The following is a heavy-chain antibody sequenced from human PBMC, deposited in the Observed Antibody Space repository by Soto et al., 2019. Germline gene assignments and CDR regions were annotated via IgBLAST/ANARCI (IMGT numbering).Heavy chain of an antibody. CDR1: GGSISSGGYS. CDR3: ARVPSP. Sequence: HLQLQESGSGLVKPSQTLSLTCAVPGGSISSGGYSWSWIRQPPGKGLEWIGNIYHSGSIYSNPALKSRVTISVDRSKTQFSLKLSSVTAADTAVYYCARVPSPWGQGTLVTVSS. CDR2: IYHSGSI. V-gene: IGHV4-30-2*01. J-gene: IGHJ5*02.